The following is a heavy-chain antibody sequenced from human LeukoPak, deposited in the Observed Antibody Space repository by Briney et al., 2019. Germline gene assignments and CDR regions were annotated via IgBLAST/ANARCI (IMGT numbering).Heavy chain of an antibody. CDR2: VRGNGDST. V-gene: IGHV3-23*01. CDR3: AKGFFGSGSFPHNFDY. J-gene: IGHJ4*02. D-gene: IGHD3-10*01. CDR1: GFTFSSFA. Sequence: GGSLRLSCAASGFTFSSFAMHWVRQAPGKGLEWVAVVRGNGDSTHYADSVKGRFTISRDNSKNTLYLQMNRLRDEDTAVYYCAKGFFGSGSFPHNFDYWGQGTLVTVSS.